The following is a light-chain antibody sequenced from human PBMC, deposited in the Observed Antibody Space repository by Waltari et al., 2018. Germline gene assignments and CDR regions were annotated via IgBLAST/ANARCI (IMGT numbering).Light chain of an antibody. CDR3: MQALQTPRT. CDR2: LGS. J-gene: IGKJ2*01. CDR1: QSLLHSNGYNY. Sequence: DIVMTQSPLSLPVTPGEPASISCRSSQSLLHSNGYNYLECYLQKPGQSPQLLLYLGSNRASGVPDRSSVSVSCTYFTLQISRVEAEDVGVYYCMQALQTPRTFGQGTKLEIK. V-gene: IGKV2-28*01.